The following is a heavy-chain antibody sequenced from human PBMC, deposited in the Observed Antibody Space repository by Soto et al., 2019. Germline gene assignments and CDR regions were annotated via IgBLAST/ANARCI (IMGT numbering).Heavy chain of an antibody. V-gene: IGHV1-18*01. Sequence: ASVKVSCKASGYTFTSYGISWVRQAPGQGLEWMGWISAYNGNTNYAQKLRGRVTMTTDTSTSTAYMELRSLRSDDTAVYYCARTATEYNWNSSPFDAYGMDVWGQGTTVTVSS. D-gene: IGHD1-7*01. CDR3: ARTATEYNWNSSPFDAYGMDV. CDR2: ISAYNGNT. CDR1: GYTFTSYG. J-gene: IGHJ6*02.